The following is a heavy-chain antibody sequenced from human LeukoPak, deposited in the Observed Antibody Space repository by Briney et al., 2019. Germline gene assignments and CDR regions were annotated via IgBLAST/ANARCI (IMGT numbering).Heavy chain of an antibody. Sequence: PGGSLRLSCVASGFTFSSYSMNWVRQAPGKGLEWVSGISPSGDATFYADSVKGRFTISRDNSKNTVYLQMDSLRFEDAAVYYCAQGLAYIRFDNWGQGTLVTVSS. D-gene: IGHD1-1*01. CDR3: AQGLAYIRFDN. CDR1: GFTFSSYS. CDR2: ISPSGDAT. J-gene: IGHJ4*02. V-gene: IGHV3-23*01.